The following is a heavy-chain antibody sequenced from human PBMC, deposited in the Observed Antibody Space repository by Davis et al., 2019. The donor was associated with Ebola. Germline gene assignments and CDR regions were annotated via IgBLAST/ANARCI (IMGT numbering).Heavy chain of an antibody. CDR1: GFTFSDYY. V-gene: IGHV3-7*01. J-gene: IGHJ4*02. CDR3: ARGRAYCGGDCYSDFGY. D-gene: IGHD2-21*02. Sequence: GESLKISCAASGFTFSDYYMSWIRQAPGKGLEWVANIKQDGSEKYYVDSVKGRFTISRDNAKNSLYLQMNSLRVEDTAVYYCARGRAYCGGDCYSDFGYWGQGTLVTVSS. CDR2: IKQDGSEK.